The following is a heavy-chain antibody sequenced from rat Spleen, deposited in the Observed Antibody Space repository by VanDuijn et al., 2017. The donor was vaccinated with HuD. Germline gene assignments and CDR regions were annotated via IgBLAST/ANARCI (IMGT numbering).Heavy chain of an antibody. V-gene: IGHV5-22*01. CDR1: GFTFSSYD. D-gene: IGHD2-1*01. CDR2: ISYEGSST. Sequence: EVQLVESGGALVQPGRSLKLSCAASGFTFSSYDMAWVRQAPKKGLEWVASISYEGSSTYYGDSVKGRFTISRDNAKSTLYLQMNSLRSEDTATYYCARHTYDYWGQGVMVTVSS. J-gene: IGHJ2*01. CDR3: ARHTYDY.